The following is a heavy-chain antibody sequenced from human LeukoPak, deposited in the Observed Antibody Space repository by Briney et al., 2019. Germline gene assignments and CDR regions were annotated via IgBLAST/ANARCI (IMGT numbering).Heavy chain of an antibody. Sequence: SETLSLTCAVYGGCFSGYYWSWIRQPPGKGLEGIGEINHSGSTNYNSSLKSRVTISVDTSKNQFSLTLSSVTAADTAVYYCARGLRYNWNAAPATPPPFDYWGQGTLVTVSS. D-gene: IGHD1-20*01. CDR3: ARGLRYNWNAAPATPPPFDY. CDR2: INHSGST. J-gene: IGHJ4*02. CDR1: GGCFSGYY. V-gene: IGHV4-34*01.